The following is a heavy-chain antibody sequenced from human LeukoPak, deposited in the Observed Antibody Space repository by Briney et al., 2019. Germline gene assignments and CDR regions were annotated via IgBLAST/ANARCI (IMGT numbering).Heavy chain of an antibody. CDR1: GFTFSSYN. D-gene: IGHD6-13*01. CDR2: ISNIGDII. V-gene: IGHV3-48*04. J-gene: IGHJ6*03. Sequence: GGSLRLSCAASGFTFSSYNMNWVRQAPGKGLEWISHISNIGDIIHYADSVEGLFTISRDNAKNSLYLQMNSLRAEDTAVYYCAKDATAVVGTVYMDVWGKGTTVTISS. CDR3: AKDATAVVGTVYMDV.